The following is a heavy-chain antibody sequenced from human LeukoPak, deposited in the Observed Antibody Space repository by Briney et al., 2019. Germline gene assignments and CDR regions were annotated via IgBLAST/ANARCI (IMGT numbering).Heavy chain of an antibody. CDR1: GGSISSYY. Sequence: KASETLSLTCTVSGGSISSYYWSWIRQPPGKGLERIGYIYYSGSTNYNPSLKSQVTISVDTSKNQFSLKLSSVTAADTAVYYCAGQPLTACNWFDPWGQGTLVTVSS. CDR2: IYYSGST. CDR3: AGQPLTACNWFDP. V-gene: IGHV4-59*01. J-gene: IGHJ5*02.